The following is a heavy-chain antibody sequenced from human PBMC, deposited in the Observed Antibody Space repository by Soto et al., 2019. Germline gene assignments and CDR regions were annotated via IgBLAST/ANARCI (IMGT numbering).Heavy chain of an antibody. D-gene: IGHD4-17*01. CDR2: MNPNSGNT. V-gene: IGHV1-8*01. J-gene: IGHJ6*03. CDR1: GYTFTSYD. CDR3: ARPPTTVTTSGILYYMDV. Sequence: ASVKVSCKASGYTFTSYDINWVRQATGQGLEWMGWMNPNSGNTGYAQKFQGRVTMTRNTSISTAYMELSSLRSEDTAVYYCARPPTTVTTSGILYYMDVWGKGTTVTVSS.